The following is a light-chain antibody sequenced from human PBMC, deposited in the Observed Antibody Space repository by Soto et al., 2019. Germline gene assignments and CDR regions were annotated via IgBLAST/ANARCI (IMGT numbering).Light chain of an antibody. CDR1: SSNIGSNY. Sequence: QSVLTHPPSASGTPGQRVTSSCSGSSSNIGSNYVYWYQQLPGTAPKLLIYRNNQRPSGVPDRFSGSKSGTSASLAISGLRSEDEADYYCAAWDDSLSGPVFGGGTQLPVL. V-gene: IGLV1-47*01. CDR2: RNN. J-gene: IGLJ2*01. CDR3: AAWDDSLSGPV.